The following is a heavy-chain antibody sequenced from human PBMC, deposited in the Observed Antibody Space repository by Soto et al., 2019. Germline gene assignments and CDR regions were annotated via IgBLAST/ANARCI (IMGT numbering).Heavy chain of an antibody. J-gene: IGHJ6*03. CDR1: GYTFTSYG. CDR2: ISAYNGNT. Sequence: EASVKVSCKASGYTFTSYGISWVRQAPGQGLEWMGWISAYNGNTNYAQKLQGRVTMTTDTSTSTAYMELRSLRSDDTAVYYCARGTGYCSSTSCYLPGYYYYYMDVWGKGTTVTVSS. V-gene: IGHV1-18*01. CDR3: ARGTGYCSSTSCYLPGYYYYYMDV. D-gene: IGHD2-2*01.